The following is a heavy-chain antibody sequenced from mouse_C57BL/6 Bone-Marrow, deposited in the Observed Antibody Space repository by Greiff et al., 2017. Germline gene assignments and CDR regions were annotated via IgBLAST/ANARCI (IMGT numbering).Heavy chain of an antibody. CDR1: GFNIKDYY. J-gene: IGHJ2*01. Sequence: EVKVVESGAELVRPGASVKLSCTASGFNIKDYYMHWVKQRPEQGLEWIGRIDHEDGDTEDAPKFQGKATMTADTSTKQAYLQLSSLTSEDTAVNYCTTRASYWHWGQGTTLTVSS. V-gene: IGHV14-1*01. CDR2: IDHEDGDT. D-gene: IGHD1-1*01. CDR3: TTRASYWH.